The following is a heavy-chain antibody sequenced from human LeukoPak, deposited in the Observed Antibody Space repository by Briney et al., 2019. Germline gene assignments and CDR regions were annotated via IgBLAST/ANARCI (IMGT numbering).Heavy chain of an antibody. CDR2: ISAYNGNT. J-gene: IGHJ4*02. V-gene: IGHV1-18*01. CDR1: GYTFTSYG. D-gene: IGHD3-22*01. Sequence: ASVKVSCKASGYTFTSYGISWVRQAPGQGLEWMGWISAYNGNTNYAQTLQGRVTMTTDTSTSTAYMELRSLRSDDTAVYYCARETRAYYYDSSGYYPFDYWGQGTLVTVSS. CDR3: ARETRAYYYDSSGYYPFDY.